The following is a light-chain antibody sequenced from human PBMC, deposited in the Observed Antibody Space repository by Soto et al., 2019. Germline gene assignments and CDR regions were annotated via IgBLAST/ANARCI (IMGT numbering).Light chain of an antibody. Sequence: QSALTQPASVSGSPGQSITISCTGTSNDVGGYNYVSWYQQYPDKAPTLIIYDVSTRPSGVSTRFSGSKSGNRASLTISGLQAEDEADYYCSSYTTTTTSCVFGTGTKLTVL. J-gene: IGLJ1*01. CDR1: SNDVGGYNY. CDR3: SSYTTTTTSCV. V-gene: IGLV2-14*01. CDR2: DVS.